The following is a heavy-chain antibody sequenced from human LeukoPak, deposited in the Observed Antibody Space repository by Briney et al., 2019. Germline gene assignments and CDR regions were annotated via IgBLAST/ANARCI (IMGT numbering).Heavy chain of an antibody. V-gene: IGHV4-59*12. CDR3: ARGPNSSSWFDAFDI. CDR2: IYYSGST. J-gene: IGHJ3*02. CDR1: GGSISSYY. Sequence: PSETLSLTCTVSGGSISSYYWSWIRQPPGKGLEWIGYIYYSGSTYYNPSLKSRVTISVDRSKNQFSLKLSSVTAADTAVYYCARGPNSSSWFDAFDIWGQGTMVTVSS. D-gene: IGHD6-13*01.